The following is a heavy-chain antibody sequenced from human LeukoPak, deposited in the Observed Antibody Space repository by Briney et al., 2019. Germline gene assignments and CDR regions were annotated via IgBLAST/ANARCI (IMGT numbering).Heavy chain of an antibody. CDR1: GFTFSDWW. V-gene: IGHV3-7*01. CDR2: IKPDGSGK. Sequence: GGSLRLSCEASGFTFSDWWMSWVRQAPGRGLEWVANIKPDGSGKYYVDSVKGRFTISRDNAKNSVYLQLNSLRVEDTGAYYCGRDMYVWGKGTTVTVSS. CDR3: GRDMYV. J-gene: IGHJ6*03.